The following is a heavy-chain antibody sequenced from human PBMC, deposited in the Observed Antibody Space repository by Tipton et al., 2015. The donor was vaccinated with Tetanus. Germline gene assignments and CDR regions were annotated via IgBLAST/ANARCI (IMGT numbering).Heavy chain of an antibody. CDR2: ISSTSRYI. CDR3: VSGSALDY. CDR1: GFTFSSFG. V-gene: IGHV3-21*01. Sequence: SLRLSCAASGFTFSSFGMNWVRQAPGRGLEWVSSISSTSRYIYYADSVKGRFTISRDNAKNSLFLQMDSLRADDTAVYYCVSGSALDYWGQGTLITVSS. D-gene: IGHD6-25*01. J-gene: IGHJ4*02.